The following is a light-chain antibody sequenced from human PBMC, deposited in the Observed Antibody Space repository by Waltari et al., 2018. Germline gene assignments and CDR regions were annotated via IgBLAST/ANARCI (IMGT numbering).Light chain of an antibody. Sequence: EKVMTHPPATPSGSPGERATLSCRASRSVSSNLAWYQQKPGQAPRLPIYGAPTRATGIPARFSGSGSGTEFTLTISSLQSEDFAVYYCQQYNNWPPWTFGQGTKVEIK. V-gene: IGKV3-15*01. J-gene: IGKJ1*01. CDR2: GAP. CDR1: RSVSSN. CDR3: QQYNNWPPWT.